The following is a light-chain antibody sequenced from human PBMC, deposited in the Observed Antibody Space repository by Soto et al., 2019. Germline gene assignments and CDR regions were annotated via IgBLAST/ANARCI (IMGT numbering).Light chain of an antibody. CDR1: QSIRSS. V-gene: IGKV1-39*01. CDR3: QQTYSTLLT. J-gene: IGKJ4*01. CDR2: AAS. Sequence: DIQMTQSPSSLSASVGDRVTITCRTSQSIRSSLNWYQQKPGKAPNLLIYAASRLESGVPSRFSGGGSGPDFTLTISSLQPEDFATYYCQQTYSTLLTFGGGTKV.